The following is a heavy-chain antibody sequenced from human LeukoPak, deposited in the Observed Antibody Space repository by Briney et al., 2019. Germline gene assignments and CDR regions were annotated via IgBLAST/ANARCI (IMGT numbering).Heavy chain of an antibody. Sequence: PSETLSLTCTVSGGSISSYYWSWIRQPAGKGLEWIGGIYTSGSTNYNPSLKSRVTMSVDTSKNQFSLKLSSVTAADTAVYYCAGVGSCGGDCYSTFDYWGQGTLVTVSS. CDR2: IYTSGST. V-gene: IGHV4-4*07. D-gene: IGHD2-21*02. CDR3: AGVGSCGGDCYSTFDY. CDR1: GGSISSYY. J-gene: IGHJ4*02.